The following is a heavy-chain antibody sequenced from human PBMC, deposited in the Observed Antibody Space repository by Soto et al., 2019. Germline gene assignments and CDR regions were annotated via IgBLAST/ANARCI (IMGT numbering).Heavy chain of an antibody. Sequence: QVQLVQSGAEVKKPGASVKVSCKASGYTFTSYDINWVRQATGQGLEWMGWMNPNSGNTGYAQKFQGRVTMTRNTSISTAYMELSSLRSEDTAVYYCARAPPQYYDSSGPLSYWGQGTLVTVSS. J-gene: IGHJ4*02. CDR2: MNPNSGNT. V-gene: IGHV1-8*01. CDR1: GYTFTSYD. CDR3: ARAPPQYYDSSGPLSY. D-gene: IGHD3-22*01.